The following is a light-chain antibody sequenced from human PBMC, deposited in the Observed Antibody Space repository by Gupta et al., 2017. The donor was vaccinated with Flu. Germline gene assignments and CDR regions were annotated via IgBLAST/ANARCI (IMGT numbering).Light chain of an antibody. Sequence: QSVLTQPPSVSAALGQKVTISCSGSSSNIGNNYVSWYQQVLETAPKLLIYDNNKRPSGIPDRFSGSKSGTSATLGISGLQTGDEADYYCGTWDSSLSAGGVFGGGTKLTVL. CDR3: GTWDSSLSAGGV. J-gene: IGLJ3*02. CDR1: SSNIGNNY. V-gene: IGLV1-51*01. CDR2: DNN.